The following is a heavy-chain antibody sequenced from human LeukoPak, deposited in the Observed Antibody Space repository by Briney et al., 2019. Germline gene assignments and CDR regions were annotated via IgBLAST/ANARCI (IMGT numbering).Heavy chain of an antibody. CDR1: GGTFSSYA. CDR3: AREGSSGSPPGCFDY. J-gene: IGHJ4*02. Sequence: SVKVSCKASGGTFSSYAISWVRQAPGQGLEWMGRIIPILGIANYAQKFQGRVTITADKSTSTAYMELSSLRSEDTAVYYCAREGSSGSPPGCFDYWGQGTLVTVSS. V-gene: IGHV1-69*04. CDR2: IIPILGIA. D-gene: IGHD3-10*01.